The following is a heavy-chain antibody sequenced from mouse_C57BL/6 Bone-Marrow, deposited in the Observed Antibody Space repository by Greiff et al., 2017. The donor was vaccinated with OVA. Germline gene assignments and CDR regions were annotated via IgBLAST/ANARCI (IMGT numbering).Heavy chain of an antibody. D-gene: IGHD2-3*01. V-gene: IGHV1-82*01. CDR2: IYPGDGDT. CDR3: ARWGDGSWFAY. Sequence: QVQLQQSGPELVKPGASVKISCKASGYAFSSSWMNWVKQRPGKGLEWIGRIYPGDGDTNYNGKFKGKATLTADKSSSTAYMQLSSLTSEDSAVYFCARWGDGSWFAYWGQGTLVTVSA. CDR1: GYAFSSSW. J-gene: IGHJ3*01.